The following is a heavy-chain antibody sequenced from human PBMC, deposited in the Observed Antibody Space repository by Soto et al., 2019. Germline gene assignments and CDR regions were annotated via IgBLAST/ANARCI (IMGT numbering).Heavy chain of an antibody. CDR2: INDSGNI. V-gene: IGHV4-34*01. J-gene: IGHJ6*03. CDR1: GGSFSGYQ. Sequence: QVQLQQWGAGLLKPSETLSLTCAVYGGSFSGYQWSWIRQTPGKGLEWIGEINDSGNINYKPSLKSRVTSLIDTPKKQISLKLSSVTAADTAVYYCARGLILWFGELSRRGGYYYYMDVWGKGTTVTVSS. D-gene: IGHD3-10*01. CDR3: ARGLILWFGELSRRGGYYYYMDV.